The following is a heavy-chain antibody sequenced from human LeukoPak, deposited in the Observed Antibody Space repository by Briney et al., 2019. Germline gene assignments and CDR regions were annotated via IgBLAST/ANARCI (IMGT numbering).Heavy chain of an antibody. CDR2: ITTSGGST. V-gene: IGHV3-23*01. D-gene: IGHD3-16*01. J-gene: IGHJ4*02. CDR1: GFTFRTQA. CDR3: AKGAGKATTALGY. Sequence: PGGSLRLSCAASGFTFRTQAMSWVRQAPGKGLEWVSAITTSGGSTYYADSVKGRFTISRDNSKNTLFLQMNSLRAEDTAVYYCAKGAGKATTALGYWGQGTLVTVSS.